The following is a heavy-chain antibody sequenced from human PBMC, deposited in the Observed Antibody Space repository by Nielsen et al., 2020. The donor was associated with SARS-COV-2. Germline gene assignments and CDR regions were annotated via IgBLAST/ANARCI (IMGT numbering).Heavy chain of an antibody. Sequence: GGSLRPSCAASGFTFSSYDMHWVRHATGKGLEWVSAIGTAGDTYYPDSVKGRFTISRDNSKNTLYLQMNSLRAEDTAVYYCAREQLVLLDYWGQGTLVTVSS. V-gene: IGHV3-13*04. J-gene: IGHJ4*02. D-gene: IGHD6-6*01. CDR2: IGTAGDT. CDR1: GFTFSSYD. CDR3: AREQLVLLDY.